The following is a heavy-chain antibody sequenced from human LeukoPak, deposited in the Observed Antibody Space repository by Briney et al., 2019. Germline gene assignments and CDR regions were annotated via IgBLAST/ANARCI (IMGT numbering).Heavy chain of an antibody. J-gene: IGHJ4*02. CDR3: ARGSGSYFHLFDY. CDR1: GYSFTSYW. Sequence: GESLKISCEGSGYSFTSYWTGWVRQLPGKGLEWMGIIYPGDSDTRYSPSFQGQVTISADKSISTAYLQWSSLKASDTAMYYCARGSGSYFHLFDYWGQGTLVTVSS. CDR2: IYPGDSDT. V-gene: IGHV5-51*01. D-gene: IGHD1-26*01.